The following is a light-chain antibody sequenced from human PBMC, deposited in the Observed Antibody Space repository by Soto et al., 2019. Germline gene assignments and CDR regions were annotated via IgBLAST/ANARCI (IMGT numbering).Light chain of an antibody. CDR1: SGSVSTSYY. CDR3: LLYMGNGIAV. V-gene: IGLV8-61*01. Sequence: QTVVTQEPSFSVSPGGTVTLTCGLSSGSVSTSYYPSWYQQTPGQAPRTLIYNTNTRSSGVPDRFSGSILENKAALTITGAQADDESAYYCLLYMGNGIAVFGGGTKLTVL. J-gene: IGLJ2*01. CDR2: NTN.